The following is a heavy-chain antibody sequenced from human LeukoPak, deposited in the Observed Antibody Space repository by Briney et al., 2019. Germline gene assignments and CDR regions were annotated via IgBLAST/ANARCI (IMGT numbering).Heavy chain of an antibody. D-gene: IGHD1-20*01. CDR1: GFTFSSYG. CDR3: ARDGITGTVAFDI. CDR2: ISYDGSNK. J-gene: IGHJ3*02. V-gene: IGHV3-30*03. Sequence: PGGSLRLSCAASGFTFSSYGMHWVRQAPGKGLEWVAVISYDGSNKYYADSVKGRFTISRDNTKNSLYLQMNSLRAEDTAVYYCARDGITGTVAFDIWGQGTMVTISS.